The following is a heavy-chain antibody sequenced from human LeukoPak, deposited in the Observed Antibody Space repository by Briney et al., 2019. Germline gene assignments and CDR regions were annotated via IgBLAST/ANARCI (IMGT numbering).Heavy chain of an antibody. CDR1: GGSFSGYY. D-gene: IGHD2-15*01. CDR3: ARGGRLSRFLGYCSGGSCYSGVDY. Sequence: SETLSLTCAVYGGSFSGYYWSWIRQPPGKGREWIGEINHSGSTNYNPSLKSRVTISVDTSKNQFSLKLSSVTAADTAVYYCARGGRLSRFLGYCSGGSCYSGVDYWGQGTLVTVSS. V-gene: IGHV4-34*01. CDR2: INHSGST. J-gene: IGHJ4*02.